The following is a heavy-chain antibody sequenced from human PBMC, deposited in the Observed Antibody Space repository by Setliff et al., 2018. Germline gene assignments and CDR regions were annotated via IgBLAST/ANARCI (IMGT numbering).Heavy chain of an antibody. J-gene: IGHJ4*02. D-gene: IGHD3-22*01. CDR3: AGGPRWYDSSGYYFRTDN. Sequence: PGGSLRLSCAASGFTFNNYAMNWVRQAPGRGLEWVSAISTSGGNTYYADSVKGRFTISRDNSKNTLYLQMNSLRAEDTAVYYCAGGPRWYDSSGYYFRTDNWGQGILVTVSS. CDR2: ISTSGGNT. CDR1: GFTFNNYA. V-gene: IGHV3-23*01.